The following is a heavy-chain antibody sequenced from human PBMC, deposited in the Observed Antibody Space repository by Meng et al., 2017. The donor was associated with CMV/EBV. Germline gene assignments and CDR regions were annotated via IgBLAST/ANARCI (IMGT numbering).Heavy chain of an antibody. CDR1: GFTFSIYW. J-gene: IGHJ6*02. Sequence: GESLKISCAASGFTFSIYWMTWVRQAPGKGLEWVANIKVDGSDKYYVDSVKGRFTISRDNAKNSLYLQMNSLRVEDTALYYCTKDQGISGYSMDVWGQGTTVTVSS. D-gene: IGHD3-3*01. V-gene: IGHV3-7*01. CDR3: TKDQGISGYSMDV. CDR2: IKVDGSDK.